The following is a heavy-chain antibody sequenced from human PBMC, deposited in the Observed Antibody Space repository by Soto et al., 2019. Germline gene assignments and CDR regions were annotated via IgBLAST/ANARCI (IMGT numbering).Heavy chain of an antibody. J-gene: IGHJ6*02. V-gene: IGHV1-69*12. D-gene: IGHD6-19*01. CDR3: ARVCRVPAVYGMDV. CDR2: IIPIFGTA. Sequence: QVQLVQSGAEVKKPGSSVKVSCKASEGTFSSYAISWVRQAPGQGLEWMGGIIPIFGTANYAQKFQGRVTITADESTSTAYMELSSLSSEDRAVYYCARVCRVPAVYGMDVWGQGTTVTVSS. CDR1: EGTFSSYA.